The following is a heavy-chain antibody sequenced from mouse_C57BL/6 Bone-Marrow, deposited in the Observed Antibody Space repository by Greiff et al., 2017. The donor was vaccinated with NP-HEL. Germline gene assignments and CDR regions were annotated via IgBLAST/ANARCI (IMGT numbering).Heavy chain of an antibody. V-gene: IGHV1-62-2*01. D-gene: IGHD1-1*01. CDR1: GYTFTEYT. Sequence: QVQLQQSGAELVKPGASVKLSCKASGYTFTEYTIHWVKQRSGQGLEWIGWFYPGSGSIKYNEKFKDKATLTADKSSSTVYMDLSRLTSEDSAVYFWARDGDYFGSSYGYFDVWGTGTTVTVSS. J-gene: IGHJ1*03. CDR3: ARDGDYFGSSYGYFDV. CDR2: FYPGSGSI.